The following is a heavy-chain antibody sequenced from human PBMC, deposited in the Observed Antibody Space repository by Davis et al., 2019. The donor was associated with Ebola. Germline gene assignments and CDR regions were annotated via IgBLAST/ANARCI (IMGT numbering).Heavy chain of an antibody. Sequence: LSLTCAASGFSFSDYYMTWIRQAPGKGLEWVSYISPGSSHTTYADSVKGRFSISRDNAKNSLYLQMNSLRAEDTAVYFCARLTTVTVDYWGQGTLVTVSS. D-gene: IGHD4-17*01. J-gene: IGHJ4*02. V-gene: IGHV3-11*06. CDR2: ISPGSSHT. CDR3: ARLTTVTVDY. CDR1: GFSFSDYY.